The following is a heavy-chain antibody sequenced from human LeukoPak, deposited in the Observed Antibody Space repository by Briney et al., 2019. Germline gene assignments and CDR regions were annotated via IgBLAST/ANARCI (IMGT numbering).Heavy chain of an antibody. J-gene: IGHJ3*02. CDR2: IDWDDDK. Sequence: SGPALVKPTQTLTLTCTFSGFSLSTSGMRVSWIRQPPGKALEWLARIDWDDDKFYSTPLKTRLTISKDTPKNQVVLTMTNMDPVDTATYYCAREDGYNYAFDIWGQGIMVTVSS. CDR3: AREDGYNYAFDI. V-gene: IGHV2-70*04. CDR1: GFSLSTSGMR. D-gene: IGHD5-24*01.